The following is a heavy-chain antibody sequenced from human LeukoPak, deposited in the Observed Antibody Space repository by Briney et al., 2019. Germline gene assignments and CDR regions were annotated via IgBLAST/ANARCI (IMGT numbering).Heavy chain of an antibody. CDR2: ISDSGSP. J-gene: IGHJ5*02. CDR1: GGSISSYY. D-gene: IGHD3-10*01. Sequence: SETLSLTCTVSGGSISSYYWSWIRQPPGKGLEWIGYISDSGSPNYNPSLKSRVTISVDTSKNQFSLKLTSVTAADTAVYYCARVNYRSGSYSSWFDPWGQGTLVTVSS. CDR3: ARVNYRSGSYSSWFDP. V-gene: IGHV4-59*08.